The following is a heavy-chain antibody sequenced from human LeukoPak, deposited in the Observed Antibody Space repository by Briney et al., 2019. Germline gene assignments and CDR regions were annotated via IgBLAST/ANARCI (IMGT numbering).Heavy chain of an antibody. CDR1: GFTFSSYS. CDR3: ARFRGFGYSNSSGY. D-gene: IGHD6-6*01. V-gene: IGHV3-21*01. CDR2: ISSSSSYI. Sequence: PGGSLRLSCAASGFTFSSYSMNWVRQAPGKGLEWVSSISSSSSYIYYADSVKGRFTISRDNAKNSLYLQMNSLRAEDTAVYYCARFRGFGYSNSSGYWGQGTLVTVSS. J-gene: IGHJ4*02.